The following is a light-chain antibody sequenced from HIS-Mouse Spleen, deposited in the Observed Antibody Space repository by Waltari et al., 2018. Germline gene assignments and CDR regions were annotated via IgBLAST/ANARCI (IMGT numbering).Light chain of an antibody. CDR1: SSDVGGYNY. J-gene: IGLJ3*02. V-gene: IGLV2-11*01. CDR3: CSYAGSYTLV. CDR2: DVS. Sequence: QSALTQPRSVSGSPGQSVTISCTGTSSDVGGYNYVSWYQQHPGKAPKLMIYDVSKRPAGLPDRFSGAKSGNTGPLTISGLKAGDEADYYCCSYAGSYTLVFGGGTKLTVL.